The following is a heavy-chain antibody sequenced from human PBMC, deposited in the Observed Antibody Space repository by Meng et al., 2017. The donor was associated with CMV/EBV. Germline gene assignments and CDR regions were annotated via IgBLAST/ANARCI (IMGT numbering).Heavy chain of an antibody. Sequence: SETLSLTCAVYGGSFSGYYWSWIRQPPGKGLEWIGEINHSGSTNYNPSLKSRVTISVDTSKNQFSLKLSSVTAADTAVYYCARVRLVGDAFDIWGQGTMVTVSS. D-gene: IGHD2-2*01. CDR3: ARVRLVGDAFDI. CDR2: INHSGST. CDR1: GGSFSGYY. V-gene: IGHV4-34*01. J-gene: IGHJ3*02.